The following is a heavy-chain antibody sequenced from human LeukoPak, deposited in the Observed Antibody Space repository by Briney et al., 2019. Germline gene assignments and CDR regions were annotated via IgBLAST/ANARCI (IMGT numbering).Heavy chain of an antibody. CDR1: GFTFNNYE. Sequence: GGSLRLSCAASGFTFNNYEMNWVRQAPGKGLEWVAFISNYDSTIYYADSVKGRFTVSRENAKNLLYLQMNSLRAEDTAVYYCAKRAPYYFDYWGQGTLVTVSS. J-gene: IGHJ4*02. V-gene: IGHV3-48*03. CDR2: ISNYDSTI. CDR3: AKRAPYYFDY.